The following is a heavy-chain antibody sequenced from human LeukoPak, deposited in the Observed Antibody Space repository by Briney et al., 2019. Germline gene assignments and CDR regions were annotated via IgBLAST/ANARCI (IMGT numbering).Heavy chain of an antibody. CDR3: ARQPQYYYDSSAYWNY. V-gene: IGHV3-23*01. Sequence: GGSLRLSCAASGFTSSSYAMNWVRQAPGMGLRWVSAISGSGGSTYYADFVKGRFTISRDNSKNTLYLQMNSLRAEDTAVYYCARQPQYYYDSSAYWNYWGQGTLVTVSS. CDR2: ISGSGGST. D-gene: IGHD3-22*01. J-gene: IGHJ4*02. CDR1: GFTSSSYA.